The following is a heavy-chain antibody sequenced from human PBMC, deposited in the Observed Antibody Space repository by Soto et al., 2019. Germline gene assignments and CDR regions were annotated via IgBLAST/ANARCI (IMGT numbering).Heavy chain of an antibody. D-gene: IGHD3-3*01. CDR3: ARDPKYYDFWSGYYSYYYYGMDV. J-gene: IGHJ6*02. CDR2: IWYDGSNK. Sequence: QVQLVESGGGVVQPGRSLRLSCAASGFTFSSYGMHWVRQAPGKGLEWVAVIWYDGSNKYYADSVKGRFTISRDNSKNTLYLQMNSLRAEDTAVYCCARDPKYYDFWSGYYSYYYYGMDVWGQGTTVTVSS. V-gene: IGHV3-33*01. CDR1: GFTFSSYG.